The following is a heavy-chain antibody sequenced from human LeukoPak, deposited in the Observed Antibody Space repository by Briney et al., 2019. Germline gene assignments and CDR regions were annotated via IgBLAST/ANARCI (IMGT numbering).Heavy chain of an antibody. CDR2: ISGSGGST. V-gene: IGHV3-23*01. CDR3: AKDRASRGYSSRWYYFDY. J-gene: IGHJ4*02. Sequence: GGSLRLSCAASGFTFSSYAMSWVRQAPGKGLEWVSAISGSGGSTYYADSVKGRFTISRDNSKNTLYLQMNSLRAEDTAVYYCAKDRASRGYSSRWYYFDYWGQGTLVTVSS. D-gene: IGHD6-13*01. CDR1: GFTFSSYA.